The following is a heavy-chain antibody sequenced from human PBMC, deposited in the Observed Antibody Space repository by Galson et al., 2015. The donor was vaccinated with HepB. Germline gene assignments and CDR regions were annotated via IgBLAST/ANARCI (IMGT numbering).Heavy chain of an antibody. D-gene: IGHD3-22*01. CDR1: GFIFRTYG. V-gene: IGHV3-30*18. CDR3: AKVHHYDSSGYYVPYYYYGMDV. Sequence: SLRLSCAASGFIFRTYGMHWVRQAPGKGLEWVAVISYDGSIKYYADSVKGRVTISRDNSKNTLYLQMNSLRVEDTAVYYCAKVHHYDSSGYYVPYYYYGMDVWGQGTTVTVSS. J-gene: IGHJ6*02. CDR2: ISYDGSIK.